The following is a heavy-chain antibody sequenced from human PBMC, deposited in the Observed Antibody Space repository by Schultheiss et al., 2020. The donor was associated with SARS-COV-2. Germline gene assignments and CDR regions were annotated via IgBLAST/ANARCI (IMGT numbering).Heavy chain of an antibody. Sequence: SETLSLTCAVYGGSFSGYYWSWIRQPPGKGLEWIGEINHSGSTKYNPSLKSRVTISVDTSKNQFSLKLSSVTAADTAVYYRARPPTAYYYHGLDVWGQGTTVTVSS. J-gene: IGHJ6*02. V-gene: IGHV4-34*01. CDR1: GGSFSGYY. CDR3: ARPPTAYYYHGLDV. CDR2: INHSGST.